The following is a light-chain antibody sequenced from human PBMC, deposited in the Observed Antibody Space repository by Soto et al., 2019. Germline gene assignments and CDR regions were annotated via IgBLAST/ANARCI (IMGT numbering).Light chain of an antibody. V-gene: IGLV2-11*01. CDR2: DVT. CDR3: CPYAGGYNYWV. J-gene: IGLJ3*02. CDR1: SSDVGGYNY. Sequence: QSALTQPRSVSGSPGQSVTISCTGTSSDVGGYNYVSWYQQHPGNAPKLMIYDVTKRPSGVPDRFSGSKSGNTASLTISGLQAEYEADYYCCPYAGGYNYWVFGGGTKLTVL.